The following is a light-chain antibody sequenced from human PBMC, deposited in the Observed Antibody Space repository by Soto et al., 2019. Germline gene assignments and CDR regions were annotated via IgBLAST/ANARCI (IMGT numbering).Light chain of an antibody. CDR3: SSYSSSSTYV. Sequence: QSALTQPASVSGSPGESITISCTGTSSDVDAYNFVSWYQQDPGKAPKLMIYDVSSRPAGVSNRFSGSKSGHTASLTISVLQGDDEADYFCSSYSSSSTYVFGTGTKVTVL. CDR2: DVS. CDR1: SSDVDAYNF. J-gene: IGLJ1*01. V-gene: IGLV2-14*01.